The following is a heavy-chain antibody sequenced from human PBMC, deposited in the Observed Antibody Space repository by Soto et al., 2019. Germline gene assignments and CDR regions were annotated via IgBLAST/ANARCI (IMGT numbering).Heavy chain of an antibody. CDR1: GPTFIAYY. CDR3: VSLSVDVPE. D-gene: IGHD5-12*01. V-gene: IGHV1-2*02. J-gene: IGHJ4*02. Sequence: QLVQSGAEGKKPGASVRVSCKTSGPTFIAYYIHWVRQAPGQGLEWIGWIDPKSGGTTYEQKFLGRVTMTRDTSIKTAYIDLHRLTSDDSAVYYCVSLSVDVPEWGQGPLITVSS. CDR2: IDPKSGGT.